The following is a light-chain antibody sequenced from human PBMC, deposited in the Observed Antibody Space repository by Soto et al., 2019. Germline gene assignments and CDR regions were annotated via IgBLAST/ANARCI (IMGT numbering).Light chain of an antibody. V-gene: IGLV2-14*01. CDR3: SSYTSSSTRV. J-gene: IGLJ2*01. Sequence: QSALTQPASVSGSPGQSIAISCTGTSSDVGGYYSVSWYQQHPGKAPKLVIYDVSNRPSGVSNRFSGSKSGNTASLTISGLQAEDEADYYGSSYTSSSTRVFGGGTKLTVL. CDR2: DVS. CDR1: SSDVGGYYS.